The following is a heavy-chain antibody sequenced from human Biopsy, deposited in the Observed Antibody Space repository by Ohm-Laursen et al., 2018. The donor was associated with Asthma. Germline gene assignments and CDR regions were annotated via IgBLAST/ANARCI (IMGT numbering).Heavy chain of an antibody. Sequence: ASVKVSCKASGYTFINYAIHWARQAPGHSLEWLGWINAAIGNTKYSQKFQGRLTISRDTSASTAYMDLSSLRSKDTAVYYCARTYFDFLTGQVHDAFAMWGQGTMVTVSS. CDR3: ARTYFDFLTGQVHDAFAM. D-gene: IGHD3-9*01. J-gene: IGHJ3*02. V-gene: IGHV1-3*01. CDR1: GYTFINYA. CDR2: INAAIGNT.